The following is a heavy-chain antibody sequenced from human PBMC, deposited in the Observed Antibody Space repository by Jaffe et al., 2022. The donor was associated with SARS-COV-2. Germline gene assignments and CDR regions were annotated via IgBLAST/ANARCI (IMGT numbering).Heavy chain of an antibody. J-gene: IGHJ6*02. CDR1: GFTVSSNY. Sequence: EVQLVESGGGLIQPGGSLRLSCAASGFTVSSNYMSWVRQAPGKGLEWVSVIYSGGSTYYADSVKGRFTISRDNSKNTLYLQMNSLRAEDTAVYYCASWGGIFGVVRDYYYYGMDVWGQGTTVTVSS. CDR2: IYSGGST. V-gene: IGHV3-53*01. CDR3: ASWGGIFGVVRDYYYYGMDV. D-gene: IGHD3-3*01.